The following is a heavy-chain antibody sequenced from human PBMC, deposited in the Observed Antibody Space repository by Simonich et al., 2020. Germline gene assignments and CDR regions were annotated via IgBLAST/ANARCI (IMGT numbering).Heavy chain of an antibody. CDR3: ARARYCSSTSCYNWFDP. J-gene: IGHJ5*02. D-gene: IGHD2-2*01. V-gene: IGHV1-8*03. CDR2: MNPNSGNT. Sequence: QVQLVQSGAEVKKPGASVKVSCKASGYTFTSYDINRARQATGQGLEWKVLMNPNSGNTGYAQKVQGSVTITRNTSISTAYMELSSLRSEDTAVYYCARARYCSSTSCYNWFDPWGQGTLVTVSS. CDR1: GYTFTSYD.